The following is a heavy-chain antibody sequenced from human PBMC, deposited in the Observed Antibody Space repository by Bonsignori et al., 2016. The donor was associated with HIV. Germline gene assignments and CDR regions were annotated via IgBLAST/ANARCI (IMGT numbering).Heavy chain of an antibody. V-gene: IGHV4-38-2*01. D-gene: IGHD1-26*01. J-gene: IGHJ5*02. CDR3: ARHTSIAGATIDP. Sequence: WIRQPPGKGLEWIGNIYHTGSTYYNPSLRSRVIISMDTSNNQFSLNLSSVTAADTAVYYCARHTSIAGATIDPWGHGTLVTVSS. CDR2: IYHTGST.